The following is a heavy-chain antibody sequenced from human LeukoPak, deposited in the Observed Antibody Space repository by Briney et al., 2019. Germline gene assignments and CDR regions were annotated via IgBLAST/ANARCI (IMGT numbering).Heavy chain of an antibody. CDR3: ARDHFIRGELLDY. Sequence: GGSLRLSCATSGFTFSSYSMNWVRQAPGKGLEWVSSISSSSNYIYYADSVKGRFTISRDNAKNSLYLQMNSLRAEDTAVYYCARDHFIRGELLDYWGQGTLVTVSS. J-gene: IGHJ4*02. CDR2: ISSSSNYI. V-gene: IGHV3-21*01. CDR1: GFTFSSYS. D-gene: IGHD3-10*01.